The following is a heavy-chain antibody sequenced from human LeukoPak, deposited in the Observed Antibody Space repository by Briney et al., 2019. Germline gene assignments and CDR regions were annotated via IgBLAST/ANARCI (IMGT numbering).Heavy chain of an antibody. CDR1: GFTFSSYD. CDR2: IGTAGDT. J-gene: IGHJ6*02. Sequence: PGGSLRLSCAASGFTFSSYDTHWVRHATGKGLEWVSAIGTAGDTYYPGSVKGRFTISRDNSKNTLYLQMNSLRAEDTAVYYCAKGDLYYYGSGSYFSYYYYGMDVWGQGTTVTVSS. V-gene: IGHV3-13*01. D-gene: IGHD3-10*01. CDR3: AKGDLYYYGSGSYFSYYYYGMDV.